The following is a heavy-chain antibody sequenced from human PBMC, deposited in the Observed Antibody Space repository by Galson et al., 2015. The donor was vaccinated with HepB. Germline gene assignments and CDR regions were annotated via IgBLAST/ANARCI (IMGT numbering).Heavy chain of an antibody. Sequence: QSGAEVKKPGESLRISCKGAGYSFTSYWSSWVRQMPGKGLVWMGRSAPSDSDTNYSPSFQGHVTISADKSISTAYLQWSSLKASDTAMYYCAIVGVYYFDYWGQGTLVTVSS. CDR1: GYSFTSYW. CDR2: SAPSDSDT. V-gene: IGHV5-10-1*01. D-gene: IGHD3-22*01. J-gene: IGHJ4*02. CDR3: AIVGVYYFDY.